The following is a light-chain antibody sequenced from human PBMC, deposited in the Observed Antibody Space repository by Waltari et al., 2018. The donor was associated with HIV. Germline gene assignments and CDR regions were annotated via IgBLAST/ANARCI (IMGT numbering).Light chain of an antibody. CDR1: SLRGYY. J-gene: IGLJ2*01. CDR3: NSRDSSANHVV. Sequence: SSELTQDPAVSVALGQTVRITCQGDSLRGYYASWYQQKPGQAPVLVIYGKNNRPSGIPDRFSGSSSGNTASLTITGTQAEDEAYYYCNSRDSSANHVVFGGGTKLTVL. CDR2: GKN. V-gene: IGLV3-19*01.